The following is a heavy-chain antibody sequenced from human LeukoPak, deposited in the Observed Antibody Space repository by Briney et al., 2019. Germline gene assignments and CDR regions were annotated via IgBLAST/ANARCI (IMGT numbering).Heavy chain of an antibody. V-gene: IGHV3-74*01. J-gene: IGHJ1*01. CDR1: GFTFSSYW. CDR2: INTDGSST. CDR3: YGANAEH. D-gene: IGHD4-23*01. Sequence: PGGSLRLSCAASGFTFSSYWMHWVRQAPGKGLMWVSGINTDGSSTSHADSVKGRFTISRDNAKNTLFLQMNSLRAEDTAVYYCYGANAEHWGQGTLVTVSS.